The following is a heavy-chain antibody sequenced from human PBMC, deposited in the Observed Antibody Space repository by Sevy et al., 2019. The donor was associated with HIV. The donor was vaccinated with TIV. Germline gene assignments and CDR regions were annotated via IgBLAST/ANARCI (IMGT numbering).Heavy chain of an antibody. V-gene: IGHV3-23*01. Sequence: GSLRLSCAAFGVAFSGYAMNWVRQAPGKGLEWVSSSSGGRGSNTYYANSVKGRFTISRDNSKNTLYLQMSSLRAEDTAVYYCARRGYSSGKPLYYFDYWGQGTWSPSPQ. CDR3: ARRGYSSGKPLYYFDY. CDR1: GVAFSGYA. D-gene: IGHD6-19*01. CDR2: SSGGRGSNT. J-gene: IGHJ4*02.